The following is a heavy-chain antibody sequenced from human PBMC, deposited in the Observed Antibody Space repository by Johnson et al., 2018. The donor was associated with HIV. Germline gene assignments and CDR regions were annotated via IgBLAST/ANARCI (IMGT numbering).Heavy chain of an antibody. CDR3: AIMSAPEDADAFDF. Sequence: VQLVESGGGVVQPGRSLRLSCAASEFTFSSYGMHWVRQAPGKGLEWVAVIWYDGSNKYYADSVKGRFTISRDNSRNTLYLQMNSLRAEDTTVYFCAIMSAPEDADAFDFWGQGTMVTVAS. J-gene: IGHJ3*01. D-gene: IGHD1-14*01. CDR2: IWYDGSNK. V-gene: IGHV3-33*08. CDR1: EFTFSSYG.